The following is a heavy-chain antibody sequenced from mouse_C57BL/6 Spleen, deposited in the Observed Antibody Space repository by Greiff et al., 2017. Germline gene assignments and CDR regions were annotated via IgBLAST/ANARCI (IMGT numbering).Heavy chain of an antibody. CDR3: ARRHYDGSSYYFDY. D-gene: IGHD1-1*01. CDR2: ISGGGGNT. V-gene: IGHV5-9*04. Sequence: EVQVVESGGGLVKPGGSLKLSCAASGFTFSSYTMSWVRQTPEQRLEWVATISGGGGNTYYPDSVKGRFTISRDNAKNTLYLQMSSLRSEDTAVYYCARRHYDGSSYYFDYWGQGTTLTVSS. CDR1: GFTFSSYT. J-gene: IGHJ2*01.